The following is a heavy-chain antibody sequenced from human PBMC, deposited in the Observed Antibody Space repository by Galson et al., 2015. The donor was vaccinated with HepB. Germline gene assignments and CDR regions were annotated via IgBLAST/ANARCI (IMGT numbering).Heavy chain of an antibody. V-gene: IGHV1-69-2*01. Sequence: VKVSCKVSGYTFTDYYMHWVQQAPGKGLEWMGLVDPEDGETIYAEKFQGRVTITADTSTDTAYMELSSLRSEDTAVYYCATVIFRAVAGHWGQGTLVTVSS. J-gene: IGHJ1*01. CDR1: GYTFTDYY. CDR2: VDPEDGET. CDR3: ATVIFRAVAGH. D-gene: IGHD6-19*01.